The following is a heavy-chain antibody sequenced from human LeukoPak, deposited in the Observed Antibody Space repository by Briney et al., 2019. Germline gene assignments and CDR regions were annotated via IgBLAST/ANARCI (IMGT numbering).Heavy chain of an antibody. CDR1: GDSISNYF. CDR3: ARGTKDIYSPGWGLYDTYYYIDA. V-gene: IGHV4-4*07. J-gene: IGHJ6*03. D-gene: IGHD5/OR15-5a*01. CDR2: ISSSGST. Sequence: PSETLSLTCTVSGDSISNYFWSWIRQPAGKGLEWIGRISSSGSTTYNPSLMSRATITLDTSKNSFSLKVTSVTAADTAVYFCARGTKDIYSPGWGLYDTYYYIDAWGTGTTVNVAS.